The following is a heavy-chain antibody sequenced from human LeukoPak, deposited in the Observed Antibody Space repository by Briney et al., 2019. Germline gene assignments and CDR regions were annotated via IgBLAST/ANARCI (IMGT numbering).Heavy chain of an antibody. V-gene: IGHV4-38-2*02. CDR2: IYYSGIT. Sequence: SETLSLTCTVSGHSISSGYYWGWIRQPPGKGLEWIGSIYYSGITYYNPSLNSRVTISVDTSKNQFSLKLSSVTAADTAVYYCARGPYYYDSSGCFDYWGQGTLVSVSS. CDR3: ARGPYYYDSSGCFDY. CDR1: GHSISSGYY. D-gene: IGHD3-22*01. J-gene: IGHJ4*02.